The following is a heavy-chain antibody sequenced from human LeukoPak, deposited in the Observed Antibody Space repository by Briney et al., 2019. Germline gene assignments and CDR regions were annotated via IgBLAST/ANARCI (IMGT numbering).Heavy chain of an antibody. D-gene: IGHD2-15*01. CDR3: ARYACSGGSCSHFDY. J-gene: IGHJ4*02. CDR1: GGSIRSYY. V-gene: IGHV4-59*01. CDR2: IKYSGST. Sequence: SETLSLTCTVSGGSIRSYYWSWIRQPPGKGLEWIGYIKYSGSTNYNPSLKSRVTISVDMSKNQFSLKLSSVTAADTAVYYCARYACSGGSCSHFDYWGQGTLVTVSS.